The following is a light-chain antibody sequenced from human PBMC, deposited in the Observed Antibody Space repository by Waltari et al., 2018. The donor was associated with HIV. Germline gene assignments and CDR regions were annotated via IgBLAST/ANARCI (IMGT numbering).Light chain of an antibody. CDR2: NDL. V-gene: IGLV1-44*01. CDR3: ATWDDSRAGCVI. J-gene: IGLJ2*01. Sequence: QSGLTQPVSASGTPGQRVIIPCSGVGGNAVNWYQQVPGAAPKLLIFNDLQRPSGVPDRFYGSKSGASASLAIRDVQSEDEADYYCATWDDSRAGCVIFGGGTKLTV. CDR1: GGNA.